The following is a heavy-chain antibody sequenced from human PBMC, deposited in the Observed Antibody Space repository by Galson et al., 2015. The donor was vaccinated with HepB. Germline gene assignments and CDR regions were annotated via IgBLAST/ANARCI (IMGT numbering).Heavy chain of an antibody. J-gene: IGHJ3*02. CDR1: GFTFSSYW. Sequence: SLRLSCAASGFTFSSYWMSWVRQAPGKGLEWVANIKQDGSEKYYVDSVKGRFTISRDNAKNSLYLQMNSLRAEDTAVYYCARTQVVVVAATHVNDAFDIWGQGTMVTVSS. D-gene: IGHD2-15*01. V-gene: IGHV3-7*03. CDR3: ARTQVVVVAATHVNDAFDI. CDR2: IKQDGSEK.